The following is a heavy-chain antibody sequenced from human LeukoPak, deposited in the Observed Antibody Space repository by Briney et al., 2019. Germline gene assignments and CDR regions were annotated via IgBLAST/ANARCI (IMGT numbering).Heavy chain of an antibody. Sequence: ASVKVSCKASGYTFTSYGISWVRQAPGQGLEWMGWISAYNGNTNYAQKLPGRVTMTTDTSTSTAYMELRSLRSDDTAVYYCATEGPGYSSSWYGYWGQGTLVTVSS. CDR3: ATEGPGYSSSWYGY. V-gene: IGHV1-18*01. D-gene: IGHD6-13*01. J-gene: IGHJ4*02. CDR1: GYTFTSYG. CDR2: ISAYNGNT.